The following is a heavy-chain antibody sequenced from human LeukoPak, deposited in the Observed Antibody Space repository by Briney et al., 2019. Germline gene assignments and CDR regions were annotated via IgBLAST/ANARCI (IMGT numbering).Heavy chain of an antibody. J-gene: IGHJ4*02. CDR3: ARGRTSGGMTTDIDY. CDR2: IKTDGSIT. CDR1: GFSFSVYW. Sequence: GGSLRLSCAASGFSFSVYWMHWVRQAPGKGPVWVSRIKTDGSITDYADSVKGRFTISRDNAKNSLSLQMNSLRAEDTAVYYCARGRTSGGMTTDIDYWGQGTLVTVSS. D-gene: IGHD4-11*01. V-gene: IGHV3-74*01.